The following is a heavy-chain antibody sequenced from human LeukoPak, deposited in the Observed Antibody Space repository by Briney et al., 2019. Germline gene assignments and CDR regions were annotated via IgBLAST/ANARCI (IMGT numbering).Heavy chain of an antibody. CDR3: GRLARNAWYAVDY. CDR2: ILPDGSER. Sequence: GGSLRLSCAASDFTFSFYWMTWVRQAPGEGLEWVANILPDGSERYYLDSVKGRFTISRDNPTNSLYLQINSLRAEDTALYYCGRLARNAWYAVDYWGQGTLVTVSS. J-gene: IGHJ4*02. D-gene: IGHD6-19*01. V-gene: IGHV3-7*01. CDR1: DFTFSFYW.